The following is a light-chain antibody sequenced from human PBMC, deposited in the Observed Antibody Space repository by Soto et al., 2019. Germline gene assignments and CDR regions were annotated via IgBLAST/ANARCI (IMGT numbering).Light chain of an antibody. CDR2: GAS. CDR1: QSVSNNN. V-gene: IGKV3-20*01. CDR3: QQYGSSVWT. Sequence: EIVLTQSPGTLSMSPGERATLSCRASQSVSNNNLVWFQQKPGQAPRLLVYGASSRAPGIPDRFSGSGSGTDFTLTISRVEPEDVAVYWWQQYGSSVWTYGEGTKVDTK. J-gene: IGKJ1*01.